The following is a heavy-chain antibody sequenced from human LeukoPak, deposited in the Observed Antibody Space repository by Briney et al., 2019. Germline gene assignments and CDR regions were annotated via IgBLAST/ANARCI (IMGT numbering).Heavy chain of an antibody. D-gene: IGHD6-13*01. J-gene: IGHJ4*02. CDR2: VHASGST. Sequence: SQTLCLTCTVSGGFISTGNYYWSWIRQPAGKGLEWLGRVHASGSTNYNPSLKSRVTISVDTSKNQFSLNLISATAADTAVYYCARDWGPSAATPFYFDYWGQGALVTVSS. V-gene: IGHV4-61*02. CDR3: ARDWGPSAATPFYFDY. CDR1: GGFISTGNYY.